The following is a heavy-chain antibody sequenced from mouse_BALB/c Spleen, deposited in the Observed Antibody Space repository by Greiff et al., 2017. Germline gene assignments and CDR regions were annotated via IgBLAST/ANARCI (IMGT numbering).Heavy chain of an antibody. J-gene: IGHJ4*01. CDR1: GFTFSSYA. V-gene: IGHV5-9-3*01. CDR2: ISSGGSYT. CDR3: ARYRYDYAMDY. Sequence: EVNLVESGGGLVKPGGSLKLSCAASGFTFSSYAMSWVRQTPEKRLEWVATISSGGSYTYYPDSVKGRFTISRDNAKNTLYLQMSSLRSEDTAMYYCARYRYDYAMDYWGQGTSVTVSS. D-gene: IGHD2-14*01.